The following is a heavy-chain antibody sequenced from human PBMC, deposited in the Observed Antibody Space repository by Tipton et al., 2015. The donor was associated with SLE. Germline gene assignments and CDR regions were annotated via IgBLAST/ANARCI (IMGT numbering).Heavy chain of an antibody. CDR3: SGQLLPLYGMDV. D-gene: IGHD6-6*01. CDR2: IIYSSGNT. J-gene: IGHJ6*02. Sequence: SLRLSCAASGFTFGNYAMSWVRQAPGKGLEWVSIIYSSGNTYDADSVKGRFTISRDNSKNTLYLQMNSLRAEDTAVYYCSGQLLPLYGMDVWGQGTTVTDSS. V-gene: IGHV3-23*05. CDR1: GFTFGNYA.